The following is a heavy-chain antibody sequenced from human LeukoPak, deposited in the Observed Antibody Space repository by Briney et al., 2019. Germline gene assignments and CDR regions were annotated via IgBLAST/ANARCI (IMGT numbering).Heavy chain of an antibody. CDR2: IDYSGST. J-gene: IGHJ6*02. Sequence: PSETLSLTCTVSGGSISSSSSYWGWIRQPPGKGLAWIGSIDYSGSTYYNPSLKSRVTISVDTSKNQFSLKLSSVTAADTAVYYCARAPVHTRKSLTISKYGMDVWGQGTTVTVSS. CDR3: ARAPVHTRKSLTISKYGMDV. V-gene: IGHV4-39*01. CDR1: GGSISSSSSY. D-gene: IGHD3-3*01.